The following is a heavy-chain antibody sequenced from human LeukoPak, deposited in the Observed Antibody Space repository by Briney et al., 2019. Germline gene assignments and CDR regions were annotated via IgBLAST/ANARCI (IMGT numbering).Heavy chain of an antibody. CDR1: GFTFSSYW. Sequence: GGSLRLSCAASGFTFSSYWMSWVRQAPGKGLEWVANIKEDGSERYYVDSVKGRFTISRDSAKDSLYVQLNSLRAEDTAVYFCARDRSSSRKYSSFDFWGQGTLVTVSS. J-gene: IGHJ4*02. V-gene: IGHV3-7*04. CDR3: ARDRSSSRKYSSFDF. D-gene: IGHD6-13*01. CDR2: IKEDGSER.